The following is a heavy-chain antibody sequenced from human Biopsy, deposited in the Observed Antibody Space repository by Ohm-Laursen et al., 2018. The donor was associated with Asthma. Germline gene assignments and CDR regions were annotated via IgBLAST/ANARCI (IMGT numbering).Heavy chain of an antibody. V-gene: IGHV3-33*08. D-gene: IGHD3-10*01. Sequence: SLRLSCSASGFTFSRYAIHWVRQAPGKGLEWLALIWYDGINKFYADSVKGRITVSRDQSKSTLYLQINSLRADDTAVYYCARDFGNRYSETHLEYWGQGTLVTVSS. J-gene: IGHJ4*02. CDR2: IWYDGINK. CDR3: ARDFGNRYSETHLEY. CDR1: GFTFSRYA.